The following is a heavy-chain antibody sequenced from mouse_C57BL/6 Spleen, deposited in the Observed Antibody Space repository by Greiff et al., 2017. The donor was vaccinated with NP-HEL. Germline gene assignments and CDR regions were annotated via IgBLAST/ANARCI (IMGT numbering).Heavy chain of an antibody. Sequence: LVESGAELVRPGTSVKVSCKASGYAFTNYLIEWVKQRPGQGLEWIGVINPGSGGTNYNEKFKGKATLTADKSSSTAYMQLSSLTSEDSAVYFCARGDGYAMDYWGQGTSVTVSS. V-gene: IGHV1-54*01. J-gene: IGHJ4*01. D-gene: IGHD2-3*01. CDR1: GYAFTNYL. CDR2: INPGSGGT. CDR3: ARGDGYAMDY.